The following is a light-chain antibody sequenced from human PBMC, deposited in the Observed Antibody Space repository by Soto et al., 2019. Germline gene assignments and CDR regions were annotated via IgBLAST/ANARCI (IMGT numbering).Light chain of an antibody. J-gene: IGKJ1*01. V-gene: IGKV3-15*01. CDR2: GAS. CDR1: QSVRSG. Sequence: EIDLTQSPGTLSSSQVEIATIYSMAGQSVRSGRLAWYRQKPGQAPRVLIYGASTRATGIPDRFSGSGSGTEFMLTISSLQSEDFAVYYCQEYNTWPWTFGQGTKVDI. CDR3: QEYNTWPWT.